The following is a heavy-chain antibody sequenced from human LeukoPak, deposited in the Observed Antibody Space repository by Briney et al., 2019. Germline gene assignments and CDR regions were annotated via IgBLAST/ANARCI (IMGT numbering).Heavy chain of an antibody. CDR1: GGSISSYY. V-gene: IGHV4-59*12. CDR2: INHSGTT. J-gene: IGHJ3*02. CDR3: ARGPRGGYELTDPFDI. D-gene: IGHD5-12*01. Sequence: SETLSLTCTVSGGSISSYYWSWIRQPPGKGLEWIGEINHSGTTNYNPSLKSRVTISVDTPKKQLSLKLSSVTAADTAVYYCARGPRGGYELTDPFDIWGQGTMVTVSS.